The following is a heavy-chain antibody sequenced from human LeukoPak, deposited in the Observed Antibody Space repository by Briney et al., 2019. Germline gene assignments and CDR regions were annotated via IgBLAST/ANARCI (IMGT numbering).Heavy chain of an antibody. CDR3: VVSVQAAAIPAFDC. D-gene: IGHD3-22*01. Sequence: ASVKVSCKHTFTGHNIHWVRQAPGQGLEFVGWINLTSGGIKYAQKFQGRVTMTRDTSINTVYMELSSLTSDDAALYYCVVSVQAAAIPAFDCWGQGTPVTVSP. CDR2: INLTSGGI. V-gene: IGHV1-2*02. CDR1: TFTGHN. J-gene: IGHJ4*02.